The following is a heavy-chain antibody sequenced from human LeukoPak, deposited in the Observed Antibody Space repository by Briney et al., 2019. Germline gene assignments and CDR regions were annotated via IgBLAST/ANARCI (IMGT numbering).Heavy chain of an antibody. CDR1: GGTFSSYT. CDR3: ARAPPYRSGSYYY. J-gene: IGHJ4*02. V-gene: IGHV1-69*02. D-gene: IGHD1-26*01. CDR2: IIPILGIA. Sequence: ASVKVSCRASGGTFSSYTISWVRQAPGQGLEWMGRIIPILGIANYAQKFQGRVTITADKSTSTAYMELSSLRSEDTAVYYRARAPPYRSGSYYYWGQGTLVTVSS.